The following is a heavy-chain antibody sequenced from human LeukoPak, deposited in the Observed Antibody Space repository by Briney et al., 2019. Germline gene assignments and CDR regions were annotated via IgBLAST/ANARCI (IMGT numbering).Heavy chain of an antibody. V-gene: IGHV1-8*01. Sequence: ASVKVSCKASGYTFTSYVINWVRQATGQGLEWMGWMNPNSGNTGYAQKFQGRVTMTRNTSISTAYMELSSLRSEDTAVYYCARGGRRIAARQRGNWFDPWGQGTLVTVSS. CDR1: GYTFTSYV. J-gene: IGHJ5*02. CDR3: ARGGRRIAARQRGNWFDP. CDR2: MNPNSGNT. D-gene: IGHD6-6*01.